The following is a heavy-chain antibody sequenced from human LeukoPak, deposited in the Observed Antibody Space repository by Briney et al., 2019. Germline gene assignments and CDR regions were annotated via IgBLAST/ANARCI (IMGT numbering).Heavy chain of an antibody. CDR1: GFTFDDYT. V-gene: IGHV3-43*01. Sequence: GGSLRLSCAASGFTFDDYTMHWVRQAPGKGLEWVSLISWDGGSTCYADSVKGRFTISRDNSKNSLYLQMNSLRTEDTALYYCAKDDYGDYVGFDYWGQGTLVTVSS. J-gene: IGHJ4*02. CDR3: AKDDYGDYVGFDY. CDR2: ISWDGGST. D-gene: IGHD4-17*01.